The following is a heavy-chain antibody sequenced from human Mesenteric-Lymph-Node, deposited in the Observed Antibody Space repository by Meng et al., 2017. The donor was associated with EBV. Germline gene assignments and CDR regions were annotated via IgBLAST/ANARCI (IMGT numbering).Heavy chain of an antibody. J-gene: IGHJ4*02. CDR1: GDSVSNRDYY. CDR3: ARQEVGANFDY. V-gene: IGHV4-61*08. Sequence: VQLQEAGQGLVKPSETLSLTCTSSGDSVSNRDYYWSWVRQPPGKGLEWIGYIYYSGSTSYNPSLKSRITISLDKSKNDFSLKLSSVTAADTAVYYCARQEVGANFDYWGQGTLVTVSS. D-gene: IGHD1-26*01. CDR2: IYYSGST.